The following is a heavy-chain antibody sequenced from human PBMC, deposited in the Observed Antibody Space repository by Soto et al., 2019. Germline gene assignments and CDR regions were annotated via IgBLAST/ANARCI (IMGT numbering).Heavy chain of an antibody. V-gene: IGHV3-7*01. D-gene: IGHD1-26*01. CDR2: IKYDGSDK. J-gene: IGHJ3*02. Sequence: GGSLRLSCAASGFTISSYWMSWVRQAPGKGLEWVANIKYDGSDKYYVDSVKGRFTISRDNSKNTLYLQMNSLRAEDTAVYYCAREAVGATPHEAFDIWGQGTMVTVSS. CDR3: AREAVGATPHEAFDI. CDR1: GFTISSYW.